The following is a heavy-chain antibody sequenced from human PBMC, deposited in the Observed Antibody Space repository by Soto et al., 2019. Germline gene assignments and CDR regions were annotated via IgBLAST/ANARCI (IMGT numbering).Heavy chain of an antibody. CDR2: ISFSGVNR. CDR3: AKVGSGSYSAHS. Sequence: EVQLWESGGGLVQPGGSLRLSCAASGFTFSSYAMNWVRQAPGKGLEWVSTISFSGVNRHYADSVKGPFTISRDNSKNTLYLQMNSLRAEDTAIYYCAKVGSGSYSAHSWGQGTLVTVSS. CDR1: GFTFSSYA. D-gene: IGHD3-10*01. J-gene: IGHJ4*02. V-gene: IGHV3-23*01.